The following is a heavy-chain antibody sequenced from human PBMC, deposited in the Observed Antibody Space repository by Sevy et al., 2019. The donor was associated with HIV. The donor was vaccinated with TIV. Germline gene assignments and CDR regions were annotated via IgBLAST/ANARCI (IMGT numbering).Heavy chain of an antibody. J-gene: IGHJ4*02. V-gene: IGHV3-48*02. CDR1: GFPFNYYA. CDR3: ARERGTYYDTSGYPYLLEAGFDY. D-gene: IGHD3-22*01. CDR2: INSDSDTM. Sequence: GGSLRLSCVASGFPFNYYAMNWVRQAPGKGLEWILYINSDSDTMYYGDSVKGRFTISRDNAKNSLYLQMNSLRDEDTAVYHCARERGTYYDTSGYPYLLEAGFDYWGQGTLVTVSS.